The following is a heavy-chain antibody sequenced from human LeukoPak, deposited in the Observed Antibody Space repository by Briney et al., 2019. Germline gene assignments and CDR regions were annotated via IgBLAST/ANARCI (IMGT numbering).Heavy chain of an antibody. D-gene: IGHD3-22*01. Sequence: GGSLRLSCAASGFTFDDYLLHWVRQAPGKGLEWVSLISWDGDTTYYADSVKGRFTISRDNSKNSLYLQMNSLRTEDTALYYCAKARGLIGGAFDIWGQGTMVTVSS. J-gene: IGHJ3*02. CDR2: ISWDGDTT. V-gene: IGHV3-43*01. CDR1: GFTFDDYL. CDR3: AKARGLIGGAFDI.